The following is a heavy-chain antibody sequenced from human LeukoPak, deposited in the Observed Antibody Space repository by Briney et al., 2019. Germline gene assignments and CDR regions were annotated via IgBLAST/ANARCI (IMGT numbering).Heavy chain of an antibody. D-gene: IGHD6-19*01. V-gene: IGHV4-4*02. J-gene: IGHJ4*02. CDR3: ASKLTAVAGYFDY. CDR1: GGSISSDHW. Sequence: PSETLSLTCAVSGGSISSDHWWSWVRQPPGKGLEWIGEIHHSGSTNYNPSLKSRVTISVDKLKNQFSLRMSSVTAADTAVYYCASKLTAVAGYFDYWGQGTLITVSS. CDR2: IHHSGST.